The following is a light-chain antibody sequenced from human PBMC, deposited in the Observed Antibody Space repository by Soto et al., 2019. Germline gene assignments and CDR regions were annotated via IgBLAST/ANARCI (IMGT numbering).Light chain of an antibody. CDR2: STD. J-gene: IGLJ2*01. CDR1: TGAVTSAYY. V-gene: IGLV7-43*01. Sequence: QTMVTQEPSLTVSPGGTVTLTCASSTGAVTSAYYPNWFQQKPGQAPRALIYSTDSKHSWTPARFSGSLLGGKAALTLSGVQPEDEADYYCLLYYGAAVVFGGGTKLTVL. CDR3: LLYYGAAVV.